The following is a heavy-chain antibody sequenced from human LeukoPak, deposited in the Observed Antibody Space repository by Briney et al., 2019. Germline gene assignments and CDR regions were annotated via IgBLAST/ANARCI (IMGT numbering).Heavy chain of an antibody. CDR2: INWNGGST. V-gene: IGHV3-20*04. J-gene: IGHJ4*02. CDR3: AREYLKYYDFWSGYTY. Sequence: GGSLRLSCAASGFTFDDYGMSWVRQAPGKGLEWVSGINWNGGSTGYADSVKGRFTISRDNAKNSLYLQMNSLRAEDTALYYCAREYLKYYDFWSGYTYWGQGTLVTVFS. CDR1: GFTFDDYG. D-gene: IGHD3-3*01.